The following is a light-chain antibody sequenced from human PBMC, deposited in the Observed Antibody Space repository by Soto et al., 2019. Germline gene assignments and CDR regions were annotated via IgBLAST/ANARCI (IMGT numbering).Light chain of an antibody. CDR3: QQYARSPKT. V-gene: IGKV3-20*01. J-gene: IGKJ1*01. Sequence: ETVMPQSPATLSVSPGGSAPLSCRASQSASSTLAWYQQKPGQAPRLLIYDASSRATGIPDRFSGSGSGTDFTLTISRLEPEDFAVYYCQQYARSPKTFGQGTKVDI. CDR2: DAS. CDR1: QSASST.